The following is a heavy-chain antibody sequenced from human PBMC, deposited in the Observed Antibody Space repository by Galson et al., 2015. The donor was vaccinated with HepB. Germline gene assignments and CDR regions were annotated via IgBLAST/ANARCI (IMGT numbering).Heavy chain of an antibody. Sequence: SVKVSCKASGYTFTSYAMHWVRQAPGQRLEWMGWINAGNGNTEYSRKFQGRVTITRDTSASTAYMELSSLRSEDTAVYYCARDRITIFGVVIIDEWSGGMDVWGQGTTVTVSS. J-gene: IGHJ6*02. CDR3: ARDRITIFGVVIIDEWSGGMDV. V-gene: IGHV1-3*01. CDR1: GYTFTSYA. CDR2: INAGNGNT. D-gene: IGHD3-3*01.